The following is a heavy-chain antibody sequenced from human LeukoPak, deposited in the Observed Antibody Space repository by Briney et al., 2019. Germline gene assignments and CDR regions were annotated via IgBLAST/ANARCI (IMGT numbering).Heavy chain of an antibody. J-gene: IGHJ6*03. CDR3: ARGIRWFGELCHMDV. CDR1: GGSISSSSYY. CDR2: IYYSGST. V-gene: IGHV4-39*07. D-gene: IGHD3-10*01. Sequence: SETLSLTCAVSGGSISSSSYYWGWIRQPPGKGLAWIGSIYYSGSTYYNPSLKSRVTISVDTSKNQFSLKLSSVTAADTAVYYCARGIRWFGELCHMDVWGKGTTVTISS.